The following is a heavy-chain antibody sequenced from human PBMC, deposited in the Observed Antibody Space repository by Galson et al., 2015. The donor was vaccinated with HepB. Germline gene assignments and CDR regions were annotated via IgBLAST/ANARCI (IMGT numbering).Heavy chain of an antibody. CDR1: GYTFTGYY. CDR2: INPNSGGT. CDR3: ATPGGSSGSFDY. J-gene: IGHJ4*02. D-gene: IGHD6-19*01. V-gene: IGHV1-2*02. Sequence: SVKVSCKASGYTFTGYYMHWVRQAPGQGLEWMGWINPNSGGTNYAQKFQGRVTMTEDTSTDTAYMELSSLRSEDTAVYYCATPGGSSGSFDYWGQGTLVTVSS.